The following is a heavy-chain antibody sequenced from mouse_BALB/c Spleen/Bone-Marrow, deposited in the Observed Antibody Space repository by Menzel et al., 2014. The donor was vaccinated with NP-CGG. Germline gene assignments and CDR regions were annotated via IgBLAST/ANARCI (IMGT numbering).Heavy chain of an antibody. D-gene: IGHD2-13*01. J-gene: IGHJ3*01. V-gene: IGHV1S81*02. CDR1: GYTFTSYY. CDR3: TREGDSPFAY. Sequence: VQLQQSGAELVKPGASVKLSCKASGYTFTSYYMYWVKQRPGQGLEWIGEINPSNGGTNFNEKFKSKAILTVDKSSSTAYMQLSSLTSEDSAVYYCTREGDSPFAYWGQGTLVTVSA. CDR2: INPSNGGT.